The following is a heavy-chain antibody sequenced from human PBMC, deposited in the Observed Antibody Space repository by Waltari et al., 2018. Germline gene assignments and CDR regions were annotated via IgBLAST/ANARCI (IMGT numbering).Heavy chain of an antibody. CDR2: IYTRGST. J-gene: IGHJ5*02. Sequence: QVQLQESGPGLVKPSQTLSLTCTVSGGSISSGSYYWSWIRQPAGKGLEWIGYIYTRGSTNYNPSLKSRVTISVDTAKNQFSLKLSSVTAADTAVYYCARGSRYSGGYRAWGQGTLVTVSS. CDR1: GGSISSGSYY. CDR3: ARGSRYSGGYRA. V-gene: IGHV4-61*09. D-gene: IGHD1-26*01.